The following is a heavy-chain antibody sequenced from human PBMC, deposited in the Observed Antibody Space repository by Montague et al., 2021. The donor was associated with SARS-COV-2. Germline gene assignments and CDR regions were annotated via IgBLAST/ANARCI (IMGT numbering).Heavy chain of an antibody. CDR3: ARRLGGSGWLDY. V-gene: IGHV4-39*01. CDR1: GGSISSGSYY. Sequence: SETLSLTCTVAGGSISSGSYYWGWFRQPPGKGLKWIGNIHSSGTTYYKSRVTISVNTSKNQFSLKMTSVTAADTAVYYCARRLGGSGWLDYWGQGTLVTVSS. J-gene: IGHJ4*02. CDR2: IHSSGTT. D-gene: IGHD6-25*01.